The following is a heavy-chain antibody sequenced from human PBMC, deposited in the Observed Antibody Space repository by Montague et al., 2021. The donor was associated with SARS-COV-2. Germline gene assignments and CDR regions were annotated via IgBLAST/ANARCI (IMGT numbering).Heavy chain of an antibody. J-gene: IGHJ3*02. CDR3: AKASGVFPRFGDAFDI. Sequence: SLRLSCPASGFTFSSYAMSWVRQAPGKGLEWVSTISGSGGSTYYADSVKGRFTISRDNSKNTLYLQMNSLRAEDTAVYYCAKASGVFPRFGDAFDIWGQGTMVTVSS. V-gene: IGHV3-23*01. CDR1: GFTFSSYA. D-gene: IGHD3-10*01. CDR2: ISGSGGST.